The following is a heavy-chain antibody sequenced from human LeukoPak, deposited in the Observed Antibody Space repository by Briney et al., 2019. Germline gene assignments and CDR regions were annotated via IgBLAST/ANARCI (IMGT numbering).Heavy chain of an antibody. CDR1: GFTFSSYY. V-gene: IGHV3-74*01. Sequence: HAGGSLRLSCVASGFTFSSYYMQWVRQDPRKGLVWVSRISGDGTNINYADSVRGRFTISRDNAKNTVYLQMNTLRVEDTAVYYCTRDLLDYDVSTGLHLYYMDVWGQGTTVTVSS. D-gene: IGHD3-9*01. CDR3: TRDLLDYDVSTGLHLYYMDV. J-gene: IGHJ6*02. CDR2: ISGDGTNI.